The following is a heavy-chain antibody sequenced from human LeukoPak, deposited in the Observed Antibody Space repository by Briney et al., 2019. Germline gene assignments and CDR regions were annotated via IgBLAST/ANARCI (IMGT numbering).Heavy chain of an antibody. J-gene: IGHJ4*02. D-gene: IGHD3-3*02. CDR2: INYNGAIT. CDR1: GFTFVDYG. V-gene: IGHV3-20*04. Sequence: GGSLRLSCATSGFTFVDYGLSWVRRAPGKGLEWLCAINYNGAITDYADSVKGRFTISRDNAKNSLYLRMDSLRAEDTALYYCARDRLGPSFSVSHSDLWGQGTLVTVSS. CDR3: ARDRLGPSFSVSHSDL.